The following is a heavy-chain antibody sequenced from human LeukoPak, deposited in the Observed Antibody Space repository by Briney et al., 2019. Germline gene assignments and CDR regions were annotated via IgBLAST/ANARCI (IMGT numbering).Heavy chain of an antibody. CDR3: ARGLPVAGFTDY. CDR2: IYYSGST. CDR1: GCSISSYY. V-gene: IGHV4-59*01. Sequence: SETLSLTCTVPGCSISSYYWSWIRQPPGKGLEWIGYIYYSGSTNYNPSLKSRVTISVDTSKNQFSLKLSSVIAADPAVYYCARGLPVAGFTDYWGQGTLVTVSS. D-gene: IGHD6-19*01. J-gene: IGHJ4*02.